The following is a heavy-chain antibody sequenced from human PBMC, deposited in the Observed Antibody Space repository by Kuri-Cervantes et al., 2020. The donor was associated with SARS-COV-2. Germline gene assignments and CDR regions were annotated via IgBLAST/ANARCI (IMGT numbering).Heavy chain of an antibody. D-gene: IGHD4-17*01. CDR2: INWNGGST. CDR3: ARGDRYGDYQTFDY. V-gene: IGHV3-20*04. CDR1: GFTFDDYG. Sequence: GESLKIPCPASGFTFDDYGMSWVPQAPGKGLEWVSGINWNGGSTGYADSVKGRFTISRDNAKNSLYLRMNSLTAQDTALYYCARGDRYGDYQTFDYWGQGTLVTVSS. J-gene: IGHJ4*02.